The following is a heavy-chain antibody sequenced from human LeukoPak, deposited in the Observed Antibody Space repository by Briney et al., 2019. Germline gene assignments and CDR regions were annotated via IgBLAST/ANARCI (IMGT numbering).Heavy chain of an antibody. CDR2: IRYDGSNK. Sequence: PGGSLRLSCAASGFTFSSYGMHWVRQAPGKGLEWVAFIRYDGSNKYCADSVKGRFTISRDNSKNTLYLQMNSLRAEDTAVYYCAKGPYSSSWTLSYWGQGTLVTVSS. D-gene: IGHD6-13*01. CDR3: AKGPYSSSWTLSY. CDR1: GFTFSSYG. J-gene: IGHJ4*02. V-gene: IGHV3-30*02.